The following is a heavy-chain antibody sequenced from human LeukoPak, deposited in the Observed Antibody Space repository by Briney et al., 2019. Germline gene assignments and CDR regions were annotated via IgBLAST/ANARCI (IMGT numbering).Heavy chain of an antibody. Sequence: PGGSLRLSCAASGFTFSSYAMSWVRQAPGKGLEWVSAISGSGGSAYYADSVKGRFTISRDNSKNTLYLQMNSLRAEDTAVYYCAKDYGANSGSYFDYWGQGTLVTVSS. CDR1: GFTFSSYA. D-gene: IGHD1-26*01. CDR2: ISGSGGSA. V-gene: IGHV3-23*01. CDR3: AKDYGANSGSYFDY. J-gene: IGHJ4*02.